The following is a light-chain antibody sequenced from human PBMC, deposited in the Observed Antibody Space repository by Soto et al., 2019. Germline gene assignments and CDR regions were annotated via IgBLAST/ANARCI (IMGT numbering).Light chain of an antibody. J-gene: IGKJ1*01. CDR3: QQYNGYSCA. CDR1: QSLNDW. Sequence: DIQMTQSPSTLSASVGVRVTITCRASQSLNDWLAWFQEKPGKDPNLLIYKVSNLESGVQSRFSGSGSGTEFTLSISSLQPDDFATYYCQQYNGYSCAFDQETKVEIK. V-gene: IGKV1-5*03. CDR2: KVS.